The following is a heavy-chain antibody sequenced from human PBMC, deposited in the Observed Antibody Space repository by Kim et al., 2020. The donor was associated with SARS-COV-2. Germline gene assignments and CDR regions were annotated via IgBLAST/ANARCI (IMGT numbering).Heavy chain of an antibody. V-gene: IGHV4-39*01. Sequence: SETLSLTCTVSGGSISSSSYYWGWIRQPPGKGLEWIGSIYYSGSTYYNPSLKSRVTISVDTSKNQFSLKLSSVTAADTAVYYCASQYYYDSSGYRLLDYWGQGTLVTVSS. CDR2: IYYSGST. CDR1: GGSISSSSYY. D-gene: IGHD3-22*01. J-gene: IGHJ4*02. CDR3: ASQYYYDSSGYRLLDY.